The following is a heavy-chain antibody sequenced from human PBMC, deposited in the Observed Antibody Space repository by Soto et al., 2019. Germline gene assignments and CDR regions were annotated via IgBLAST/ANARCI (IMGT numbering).Heavy chain of an antibody. Sequence: QVQLQESGPGLVKPSQTLSLTCTVSGGSISSGGYYWSWIRQHPGKGLEWIGYIYYSGSTYYNPSRKSRVTISVDTSKNQFSLKLSSVTAADTAVYYCARDDHGDWNSNWFDPWGQGTLVTVSS. V-gene: IGHV4-31*03. D-gene: IGHD1-7*01. CDR2: IYYSGST. CDR3: ARDDHGDWNSNWFDP. CDR1: GGSISSGGYY. J-gene: IGHJ5*02.